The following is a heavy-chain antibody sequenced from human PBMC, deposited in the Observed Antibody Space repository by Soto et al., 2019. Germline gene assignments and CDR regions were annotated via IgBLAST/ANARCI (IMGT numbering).Heavy chain of an antibody. CDR2: IVVGSGNT. J-gene: IGHJ4*02. V-gene: IGHV1-58*01. CDR1: GFTFTSSA. D-gene: IGHD3-22*01. CDR3: AAGTYYYDSSGYYFPWYIDY. Sequence: SVKVSFKASGFTFTSSAVQWVRQARGQRLEWIGWIVVGSGNTNYAQKFQERVTITRDMSTSTAYMELSSLRSEDTAVYYCAAGTYYYDSSGYYFPWYIDYWGQGTLVIVAS.